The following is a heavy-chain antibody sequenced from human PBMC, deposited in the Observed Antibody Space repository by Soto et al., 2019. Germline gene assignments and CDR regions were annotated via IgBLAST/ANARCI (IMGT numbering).Heavy chain of an antibody. CDR1: GFAFSNIA. CDR3: AVPRAAVPHTRYFDP. J-gene: IGHJ5*02. CDR2: IGSGSRGT. D-gene: IGHD6-13*01. Sequence: EAQLLESGGGLVQPGGSLRLSCTASGFAFSNIAMRWVRQAPGKGLEWVSAIGSGSRGTHYAESGEDRFTISRDDSKNTTYLQLNSLTAADTAVYYCAVPRAAVPHTRYFDPWGQGTPVTVSP. V-gene: IGHV3-23*01.